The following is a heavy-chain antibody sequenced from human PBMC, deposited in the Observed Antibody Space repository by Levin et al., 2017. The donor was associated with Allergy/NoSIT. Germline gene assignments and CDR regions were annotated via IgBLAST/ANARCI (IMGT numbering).Heavy chain of an antibody. D-gene: IGHD3-10*01. V-gene: IGHV4-38-2*02. CDR1: GYSISSGYY. Sequence: LSQTLSLTCTVSGYSISSGYYWGWIRQPPGKGLEWIGSIYHSGSTYYNPSLKSRVTISVDTSKNQFSLKLSSVTAADTAVYYCARDHITMVREDAFDIWGQGTMVTVSS. CDR3: ARDHITMVREDAFDI. J-gene: IGHJ3*02. CDR2: IYHSGST.